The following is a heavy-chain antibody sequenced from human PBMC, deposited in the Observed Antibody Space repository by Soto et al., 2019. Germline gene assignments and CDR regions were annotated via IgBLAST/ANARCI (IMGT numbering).Heavy chain of an antibody. D-gene: IGHD6-13*01. CDR2: IVVGSGNT. CDR3: AATSSSWSLTSYYYYGMDV. V-gene: IGHV1-58*01. CDR1: GFTFTSSA. J-gene: IGHJ6*02. Sequence: EASVKVSCKASGFTFTSSAVQWVRQARGQRLEWIGWIVVGSGNTNYAQKFQERVTITRDVSTSTAYMELSSLRSEDTAVYYCAATSSSWSLTSYYYYGMDVWGQGTTVTVSS.